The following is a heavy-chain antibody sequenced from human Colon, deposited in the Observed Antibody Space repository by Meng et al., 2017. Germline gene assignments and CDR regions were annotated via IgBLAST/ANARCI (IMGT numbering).Heavy chain of an antibody. CDR1: GYTFTAYD. D-gene: IGHD3-10*01. J-gene: IGHJ4*02. CDR3: ATIRGFLYGYSDD. CDR2: VTPKSGST. Sequence: HVRLGQSWLEVKQPGGSVNVPCKASGYTFTAYDISWVRQATGPGPEWLGWVTPKSGSTVYAPKFPGRVPMTRNTSISTAYLELTNLRSEDTAMYYCATIRGFLYGYSDDWGQGTLVTVSS. V-gene: IGHV1-8*02.